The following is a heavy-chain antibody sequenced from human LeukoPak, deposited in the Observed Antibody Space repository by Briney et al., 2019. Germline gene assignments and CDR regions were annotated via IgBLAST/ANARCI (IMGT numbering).Heavy chain of an antibody. J-gene: IGHJ4*02. CDR3: ARTPYCGGDCYVDY. CDR1: GFSLITSGMR. D-gene: IGHD2-21*02. Sequence: SGPALVKPTQTRTLTCTFSGFSLITSGMRVSWIRQPPGKALEWLARIDWDDDKFYSTSLKTRLTISQDTSKNQVVLTMTNMDPVDTATYYCARTPYCGGDCYVDYWGQGTLVTVSS. CDR2: IDWDDDK. V-gene: IGHV2-70*04.